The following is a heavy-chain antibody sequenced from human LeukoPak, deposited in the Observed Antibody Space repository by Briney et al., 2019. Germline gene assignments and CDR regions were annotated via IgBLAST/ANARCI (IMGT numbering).Heavy chain of an antibody. V-gene: IGHV3-30*18. D-gene: IGHD6-6*01. CDR2: ISYDGSNK. Sequence: GGSLRLSCAASGFTFSSYSMNWVRQAPGKGLEWVAVISYDGSNKYYADSVKGRFTISRDNSKNTLYLQMNSLRAEDTAVYYCAKNTVIEYSSLLLADWGQGTLVTVSS. CDR3: AKNTVIEYSSLLLAD. CDR1: GFTFSSYS. J-gene: IGHJ4*02.